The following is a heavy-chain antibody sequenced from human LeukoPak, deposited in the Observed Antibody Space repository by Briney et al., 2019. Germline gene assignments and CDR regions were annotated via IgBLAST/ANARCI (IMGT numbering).Heavy chain of an antibody. CDR2: IYYSGST. D-gene: IGHD3-9*01. Sequence: PSETLSLTCTVSGGSISSDGYYWNWIRQRPGKGLEWIGNIYYSGSTYYNPSLKSRVTISVDTSKNQFSLKLSSVTAADTAVYYCARGYYDILTGSQPAFDYWGQGTLVTVSS. CDR1: GGSISSDGYY. V-gene: IGHV4-30-4*08. J-gene: IGHJ4*02. CDR3: ARGYYDILTGSQPAFDY.